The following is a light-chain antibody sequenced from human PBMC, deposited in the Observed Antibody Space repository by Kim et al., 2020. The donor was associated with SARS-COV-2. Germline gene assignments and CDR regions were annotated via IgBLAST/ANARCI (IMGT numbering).Light chain of an antibody. CDR3: QQSYSAPI. V-gene: IGKV1-39*01. CDR2: AAS. Sequence: GDRDTIICRTTLTMNDYLNWYQQPPGRAPRLLIYAASTLQDGVPSRFNGSRSGAEYTLTISSLQPEDFATYYCQQSYSAPIFGQGTRLEIK. J-gene: IGKJ5*01. CDR1: LTMNDY.